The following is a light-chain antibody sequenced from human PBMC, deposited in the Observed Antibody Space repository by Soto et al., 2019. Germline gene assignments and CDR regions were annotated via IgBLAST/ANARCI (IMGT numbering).Light chain of an antibody. CDR2: DAS. J-gene: IGKJ1*01. CDR3: QQYNNWPPST. V-gene: IGKV3-15*01. Sequence: EVLMTQSPATLSVSPGERVILSCRASQRISNDLAWYQQKAGQAPRLLIYDASTRATGIPARFSGSGSGTEFTLTISSLQSEDFAVYFCQQYNNWPPSTFGQGSKVDIK. CDR1: QRISND.